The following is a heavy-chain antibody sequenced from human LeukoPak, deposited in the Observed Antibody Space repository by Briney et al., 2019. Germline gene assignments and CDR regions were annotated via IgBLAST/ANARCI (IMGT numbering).Heavy chain of an antibody. CDR1: GFTFSSFW. V-gene: IGHV3-7*04. J-gene: IGHJ4*02. CDR3: ARGGLTFDY. D-gene: IGHD3-10*01. CDR2: IKQDGSEK. Sequence: PGGSLRLSCAASGFTFSSFWMAWVRQAPGIGLEWVANIKQDGSEKYYVDSVKGRFTISRDDAKNSLYLQMNSLRAEDTAVYYCARGGLTFDYWGQGTLVTVSS.